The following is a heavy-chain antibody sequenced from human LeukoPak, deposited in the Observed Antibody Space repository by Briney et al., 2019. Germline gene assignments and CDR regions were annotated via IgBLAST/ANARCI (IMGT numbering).Heavy chain of an antibody. CDR2: ISSSGSTI. Sequence: GGSLRLSCAASGFTFSSYEMNWVRQAPGKGLEWVSYISSSGSTIYYADSVKGRFTISRDNAKNSLYLQMNSLRAEDTAVYYCARGPEWLPDYWGQGTLVTVSS. CDR3: ARGPEWLPDY. J-gene: IGHJ4*02. CDR1: GFTFSSYE. V-gene: IGHV3-48*03. D-gene: IGHD5-12*01.